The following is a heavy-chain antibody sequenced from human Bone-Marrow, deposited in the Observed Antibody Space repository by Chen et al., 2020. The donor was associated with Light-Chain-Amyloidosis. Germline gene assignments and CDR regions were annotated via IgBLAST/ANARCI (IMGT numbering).Heavy chain of an antibody. J-gene: IGHJ3*02. Sequence: QVQLQQWGAGLLKPSETLSLTCAVYGGSFSGYYWSWIRQPPGKGLEWIGEINHSGSTNYNPSLKSRVTISVXXSXXQXSXXXXXXXXXXXXLYYCARGPRDYDISPDAFDIWGQGTMVTVSS. D-gene: IGHD3-10*01. CDR1: GGSFSGYY. CDR3: ARGPRDYDISPDAFDI. V-gene: IGHV4-34*01. CDR2: INHSGST.